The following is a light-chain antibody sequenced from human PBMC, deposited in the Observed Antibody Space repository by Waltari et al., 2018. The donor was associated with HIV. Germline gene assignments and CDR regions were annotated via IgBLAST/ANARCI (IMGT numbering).Light chain of an antibody. CDR1: SPNMGARSD. CDR2: GNS. V-gene: IGLV1-40*01. Sequence: QSVLPPPPSVSGAPGQRVTISCTRSSPNMGARSDVHWYQQFPGTAPKLLIYGNSNRPSGVPDRFSGSKSGTSASLAITGLQAEDEADYYCQSYDSNLSGVFGGGTKLTVL. J-gene: IGLJ2*01. CDR3: QSYDSNLSGV.